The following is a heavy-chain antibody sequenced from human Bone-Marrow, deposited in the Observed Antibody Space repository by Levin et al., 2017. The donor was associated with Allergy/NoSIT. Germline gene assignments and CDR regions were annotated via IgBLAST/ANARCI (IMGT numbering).Heavy chain of an antibody. V-gene: IGHV4-38-2*01. CDR3: ARSGTAGTANYYYYGMDV. J-gene: IGHJ6*02. CDR2: IYHSGST. D-gene: IGHD6-19*01. CDR1: GYSISSGYY. Sequence: SQTLSLTCAVSGYSISSGYYWGWIRQPPGKGLEWIGSIYHSGSTYYNPSLKSRVTISVDTSKNQFSLKLSSVTAADTAVYYCARSGTAGTANYYYYGMDVWGQGTTVTVSS.